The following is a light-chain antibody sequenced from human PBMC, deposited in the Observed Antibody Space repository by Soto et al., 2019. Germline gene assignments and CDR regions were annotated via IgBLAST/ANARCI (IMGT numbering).Light chain of an antibody. CDR2: DAS. CDR1: QDISNY. V-gene: IGKV1-33*01. Sequence: DIQMTQSPSSLSASVGDRVTITCQASQDISNYLNWYQQKPGKAPKLLIYDASNLETGVPSRFSGSGSGTDFTVTISSLQPEDVATYYCQQWNNSGQGTKLEIK. CDR3: QQWNN. J-gene: IGKJ2*01.